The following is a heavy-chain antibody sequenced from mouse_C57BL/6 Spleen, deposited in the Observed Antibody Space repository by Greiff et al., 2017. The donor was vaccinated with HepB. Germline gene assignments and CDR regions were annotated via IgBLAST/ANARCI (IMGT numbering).Heavy chain of an antibody. Sequence: VQLKESGGGLVKPGGSLKLSCAASGFTFSDYGMHWVRQAPEKGLEWVAYISSGSSTIYYADTVKGRFTISRDNAKNTLFLQMTSLRSEDTAMYYCAKGGYGNYYFDYWGQGTTLTVSS. CDR3: AKGGYGNYYFDY. CDR2: ISSGSSTI. CDR1: GFTFSDYG. J-gene: IGHJ2*01. V-gene: IGHV5-17*01. D-gene: IGHD2-10*02.